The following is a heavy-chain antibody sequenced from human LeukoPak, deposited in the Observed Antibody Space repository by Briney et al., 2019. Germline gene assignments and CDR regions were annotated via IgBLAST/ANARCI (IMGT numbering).Heavy chain of an antibody. J-gene: IGHJ4*02. V-gene: IGHV3-30*04. CDR1: RFTFSSYS. CDR2: ISYDGSNK. D-gene: IGHD2-15*01. CDR3: AKSTVSECSGGSCYSYYLDY. Sequence: GGSLRLSCAASRFTFSSYSMHWVRQAPGKGLEWVAVISYDGSNKYYADSVKGRFTISRDNSRNTLYLQMNSLRAEDTAVYYCAKSTVSECSGGSCYSYYLDYWGQGTLVTVSS.